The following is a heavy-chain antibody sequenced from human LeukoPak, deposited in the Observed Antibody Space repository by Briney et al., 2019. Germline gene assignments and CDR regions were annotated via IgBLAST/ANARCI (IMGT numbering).Heavy chain of an antibody. CDR1: GYSFTNCG. D-gene: IGHD6-6*01. CDR3: ARDASTSASDF. V-gene: IGHV1-18*01. Sequence: GASVKVSCKASGYSFTNCGISWVRQAPGQGLEWMGWISPYRGNTNYAQKLQDRVTMTTDTSTSTAYMELRRLRSDDTAMYYCARDASTSASDFWGQGTLVTVSS. CDR2: ISPYRGNT. J-gene: IGHJ4*02.